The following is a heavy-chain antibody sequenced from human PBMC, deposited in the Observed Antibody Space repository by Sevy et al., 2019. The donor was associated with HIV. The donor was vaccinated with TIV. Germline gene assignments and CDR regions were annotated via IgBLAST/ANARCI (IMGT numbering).Heavy chain of an antibody. V-gene: IGHV3-21*04. CDR1: EFTFSSYS. J-gene: IGHJ3*01. Sequence: GGSLRLSCATSEFTFSSYSMNWVRQAPGNGLEWVSSISGGGTYIYYADSVKGRFTISRDNAKNKLYLQMSSLRIEDTAVYYCATGTTDSSISWVFDVWGQGTMVTVSS. CDR3: ATGTTDSSISWVFDV. D-gene: IGHD6-13*01. CDR2: ISGGGTYI.